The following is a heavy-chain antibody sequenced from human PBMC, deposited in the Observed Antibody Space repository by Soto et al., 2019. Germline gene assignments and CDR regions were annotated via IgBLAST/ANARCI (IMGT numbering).Heavy chain of an antibody. V-gene: IGHV1-69*06. J-gene: IGHJ6*02. CDR2: IIPIFGTA. CDR1: GGTFSSYA. CDR3: ARSMYCSGGSCYYYYYGMDV. D-gene: IGHD2-15*01. Sequence: VKVSCKASGGTFSSYAISWVRQAPGQGLEWMGGIIPIFGTANYAQKFQGRVTITADKSTSTAYMELSSLRSEDTAVYYCARSMYCSGGSCYYYYYGMDVWGQGTTVTVSS.